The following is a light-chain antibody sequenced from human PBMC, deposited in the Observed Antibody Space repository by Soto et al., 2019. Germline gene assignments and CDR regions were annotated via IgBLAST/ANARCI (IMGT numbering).Light chain of an antibody. CDR3: QQYNNWPPVFT. V-gene: IGKV3D-15*01. Sequence: EIMMTQSPATLSVSLGERATLFCRASQNVRSNLAWYQQKPGQAPRLLIHGASSRATGIPDRFSGSGFGTEFTLTINSLQSEDFAVYYCQQYNNWPPVFTFGPWTKVEI. CDR2: GAS. CDR1: QNVRSN. J-gene: IGKJ3*01.